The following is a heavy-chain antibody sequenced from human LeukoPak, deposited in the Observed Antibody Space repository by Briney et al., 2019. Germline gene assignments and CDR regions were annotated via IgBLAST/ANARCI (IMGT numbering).Heavy chain of an antibody. Sequence: PSETLSLTCTVSGGSISSGDYYWSWIRQPPGKGLEWIGYIYYSGSTYYNPSLKSRVTISVDTSKNQFSLKLSSVTAADTAVYYCARESRTVVSDPGYFDLWGRGTLVTVSS. D-gene: IGHD4-23*01. J-gene: IGHJ2*01. CDR2: IYYSGST. CDR1: GGSISSGDYY. CDR3: ARESRTVVSDPGYFDL. V-gene: IGHV4-30-4*08.